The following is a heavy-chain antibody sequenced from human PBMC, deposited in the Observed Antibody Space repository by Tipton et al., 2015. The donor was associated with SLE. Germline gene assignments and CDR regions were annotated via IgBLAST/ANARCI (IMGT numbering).Heavy chain of an antibody. Sequence: LRLSCAVYGGSFSGYYWSWIPQPPGKGLEWFGEINHSGSTNYNPSLKSRVTISVDTSKNQFSLKLSSVTAADTAVYYCAVRHYDFWSGYYKPFDYWGQGNLVTVSS. V-gene: IGHV4-34*01. CDR1: GGSFSGYY. D-gene: IGHD3-3*01. CDR3: AVRHYDFWSGYYKPFDY. CDR2: INHSGST. J-gene: IGHJ4*02.